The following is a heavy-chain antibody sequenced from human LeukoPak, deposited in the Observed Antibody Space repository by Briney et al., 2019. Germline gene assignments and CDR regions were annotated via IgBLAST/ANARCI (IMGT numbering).Heavy chain of an antibody. CDR1: GGSISSYY. Sequence: SETLSLTCTVSGGSISSYYWSWIRQPAGKGLEWIGRIYTSGSTNYNPSLKGRVTISADTSKNQFSLKLSSVTAADTAVYYCARGRLVDYYYYYMDVWGKGTTVTVSS. J-gene: IGHJ6*03. CDR2: IYTSGST. D-gene: IGHD1-26*01. V-gene: IGHV4-4*07. CDR3: ARGRLVDYYYYYMDV.